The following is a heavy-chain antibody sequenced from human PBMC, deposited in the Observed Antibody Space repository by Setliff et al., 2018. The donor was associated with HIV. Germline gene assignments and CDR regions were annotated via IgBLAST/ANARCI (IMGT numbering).Heavy chain of an antibody. D-gene: IGHD2-8*01. Sequence: SETLSLTCSVSGGSISSSTYYWGWIRQPPGKGLEWIGDIFYTGSTYYNPSLKSRVAISVDTSENQFSLKLNSVTAADTAVYYCARRGRDGVFIMFATGFDPLGQGALVTVSS. J-gene: IGHJ5*02. V-gene: IGHV4-39*01. CDR3: ARRGRDGVFIMFATGFDP. CDR1: GGSISSSTYY. CDR2: IFYTGST.